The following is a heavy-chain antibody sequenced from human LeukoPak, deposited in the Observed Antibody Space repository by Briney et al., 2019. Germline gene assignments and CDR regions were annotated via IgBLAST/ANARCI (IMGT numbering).Heavy chain of an antibody. J-gene: IGHJ3*02. D-gene: IGHD3-22*01. CDR3: AGYDNSGQYYVGRAFDI. CDR1: GFSVSSHY. V-gene: IGHV3-53*01. CDR2: IYANEKT. Sequence: PGGSLTLSCAASGFSVSSHYMTWVRQPPGKGLDWVSLIYANEKTFYSESVKGRFIISRDGSKNTLYLQMNSLRTEDTAIYYCAGYDNSGQYYVGRAFDIWGQGTMVAVSS.